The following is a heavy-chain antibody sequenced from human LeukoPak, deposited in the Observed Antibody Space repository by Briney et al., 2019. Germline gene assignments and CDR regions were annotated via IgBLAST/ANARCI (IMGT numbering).Heavy chain of an antibody. Sequence: GGSLRLSCAASGFIVRRNYMGWVRQAPGEGLEWVSALSSKYETYYADSVKGRFTISRDNSENTLYLQMNALRAEDTALYYCYGMHLGECFDIWGRGTMVIVFS. V-gene: IGHV3-53*01. CDR3: YGMHLGECFDI. D-gene: IGHD3-16*01. CDR1: GFIVRRNY. CDR2: LSSKYET. J-gene: IGHJ3*02.